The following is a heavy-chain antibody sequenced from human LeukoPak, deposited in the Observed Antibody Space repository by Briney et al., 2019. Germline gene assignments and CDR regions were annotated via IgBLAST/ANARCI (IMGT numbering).Heavy chain of an antibody. Sequence: GGSLRLSCAASGFTFSSYGMHWVRQAPGKGLEWVAFIRYDGSDKYYADSVRGRFTISRDNSKNTLHLQMNSLRAEDTAVYYCAREDTNPGIAAANSYYYYMDVWGKGTTVTVSS. V-gene: IGHV3-30*02. CDR1: GFTFSSYG. J-gene: IGHJ6*03. D-gene: IGHD6-13*01. CDR3: AREDTNPGIAAANSYYYYMDV. CDR2: IRYDGSDK.